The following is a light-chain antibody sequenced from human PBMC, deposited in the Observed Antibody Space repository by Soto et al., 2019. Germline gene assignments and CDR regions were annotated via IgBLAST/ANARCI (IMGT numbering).Light chain of an antibody. CDR1: SSDVGGYNY. CDR3: SSYAGNDNLV. V-gene: IGLV2-8*01. CDR2: EVT. J-gene: IGLJ7*01. Sequence: QSVLTQPPSASGSPGQSVTISCTGTSSDVGGYNYVSWYQQHPGKAPKLMIYEVTKRPSGVPDRFSASKSGNTASLTVSGLQVEDEADYYCSSYAGNDNLVFGGGTQLTVL.